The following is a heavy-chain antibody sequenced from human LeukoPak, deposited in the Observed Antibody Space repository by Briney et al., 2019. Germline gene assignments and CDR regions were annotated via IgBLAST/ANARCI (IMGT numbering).Heavy chain of an antibody. CDR2: INWNGGST. V-gene: IGHV3-20*04. CDR3: ARALDGYNPFDY. Sequence: GGSLRLSCAASGFTFDDYGMSWVRQAPGKGLEWVSGINWNGGSTGYADSVKGRFPISRDNAKNSLYLQMNSLRAEDTALYCCARALDGYNPFDYWGQGTLVTVSS. J-gene: IGHJ4*02. CDR1: GFTFDDYG. D-gene: IGHD5-24*01.